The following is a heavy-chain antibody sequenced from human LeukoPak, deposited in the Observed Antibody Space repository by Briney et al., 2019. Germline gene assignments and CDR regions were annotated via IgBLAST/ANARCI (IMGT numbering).Heavy chain of an antibody. CDR1: GGSISSSSYY. CDR2: IYYSGST. J-gene: IGHJ4*02. V-gene: IGHV4-39*01. D-gene: IGHD3-10*01. Sequence: SETLSLTCTVSGGSISSSSYYWGWIRQPPGKGLEWIGSIYYSGSTYYNPSLKSRVTISVDTSKNQFSLKLSSVTAADTAVYYCARPGSRWGSGSYYFDYWGQGTLVTVSS. CDR3: ARPGSRWGSGSYYFDY.